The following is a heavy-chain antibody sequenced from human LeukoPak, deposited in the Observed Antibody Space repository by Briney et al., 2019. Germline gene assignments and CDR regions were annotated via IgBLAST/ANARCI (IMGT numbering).Heavy chain of an antibody. Sequence: PGGSLRLSCAASGFTFSSYAMSWVRQAPGKGLEWVSAISGSGGSTYYADSVKGRFTISRDNSKNTLYLQMNSLRAEDTAVYYCALFRYCSGGSCSWDYYYGMDVWGQGTTVTVSS. D-gene: IGHD2-15*01. CDR1: GFTFSSYA. J-gene: IGHJ6*02. CDR3: ALFRYCSGGSCSWDYYYGMDV. V-gene: IGHV3-23*01. CDR2: ISGSGGST.